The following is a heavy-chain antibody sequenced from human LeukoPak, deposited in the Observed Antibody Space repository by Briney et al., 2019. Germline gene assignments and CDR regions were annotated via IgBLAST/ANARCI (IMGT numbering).Heavy chain of an antibody. J-gene: IGHJ6*02. CDR3: ARVGTVAGINYYYGMDV. D-gene: IGHD6-19*01. CDR2: ISSSGSTI. V-gene: IGHV3-11*01. Sequence: GGSLRLSCAASGFTFSDYYMSWIRQAPGKGLEWVSYISSSGSTIYYADSVKGRFTISRDNAKSSLYLQMNSLRAEDTAVYYCARVGTVAGINYYYGMDVWGQGTTVTVSS. CDR1: GFTFSDYY.